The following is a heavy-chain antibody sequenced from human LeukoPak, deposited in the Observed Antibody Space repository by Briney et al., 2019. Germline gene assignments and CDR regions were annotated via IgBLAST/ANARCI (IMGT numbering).Heavy chain of an antibody. D-gene: IGHD1-14*01. Sequence: GGSLRLSCAASGFTFSSYSMNWVRQAPGQGLEWVSSISSSSSYIYYADSVKGRFTISRDNAKNSLYLQMNSLRAEDTAVYYCAREDRGDYLDVWGKGTTVTVSS. CDR2: ISSSSSYI. CDR3: AREDRGDYLDV. J-gene: IGHJ6*03. V-gene: IGHV3-21*01. CDR1: GFTFSSYS.